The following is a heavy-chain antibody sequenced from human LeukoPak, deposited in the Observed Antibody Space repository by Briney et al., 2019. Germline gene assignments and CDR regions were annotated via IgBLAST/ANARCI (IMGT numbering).Heavy chain of an antibody. J-gene: IGHJ5*02. CDR1: GGSFSGYY. CDR2: INHSGST. V-gene: IGHV4-34*01. CDR3: ARSKRLRFLLFDP. Sequence: SETLSLTCAVYGGSFSGYYWSWIRQPPGKGLEWIGEINHSGSTNYNPSLKSRVTISVDTSKNQFSLKLSSVTAADTAVYYCARSKRLRFLLFDPWGQGTLVTVSS. D-gene: IGHD3-3*01.